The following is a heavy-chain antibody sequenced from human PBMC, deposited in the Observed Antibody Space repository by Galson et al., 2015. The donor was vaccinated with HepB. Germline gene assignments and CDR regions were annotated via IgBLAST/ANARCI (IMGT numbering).Heavy chain of an antibody. CDR1: EFTFTIYA. D-gene: IGHD2-2*01. CDR2: ISYDGSSK. V-gene: IGHV3-30-3*01. Sequence: SLRLSCAASEFTFTIYAIHWVRQAPGKGLEWVAVISYDGSSKYCADSVKGRFTISRDNSKNTVDLQMNNLRAEDTAVYYCARDLGASGYCSSSRCYFQYGMDVWGQGTTVTVSS. J-gene: IGHJ6*02. CDR3: ARDLGASGYCSSSRCYFQYGMDV.